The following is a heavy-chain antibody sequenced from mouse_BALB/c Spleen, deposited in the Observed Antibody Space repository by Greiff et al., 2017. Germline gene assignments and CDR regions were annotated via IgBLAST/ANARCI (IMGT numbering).Heavy chain of an antibody. CDR1: GFTFSSYA. D-gene: IGHD1-1*01. Sequence: EVQRVESGGGLVKPGGSLKLSCAASGFTFSSYAMSWVRQTPEKRLEWVASISSGGSTYYPDSVKGRFTISRENARNILYLQMSSLRSEDTAMYYCARGERDGSSPYYFDYWGQGTTLTVSS. J-gene: IGHJ2*01. CDR3: ARGERDGSSPYYFDY. CDR2: ISSGGST. V-gene: IGHV5-6-5*01.